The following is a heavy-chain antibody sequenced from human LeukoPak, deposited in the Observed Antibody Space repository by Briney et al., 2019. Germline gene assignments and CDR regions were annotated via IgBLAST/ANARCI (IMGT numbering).Heavy chain of an antibody. CDR1: GGTFSSYA. CDR3: ARTGATTDAFDI. Sequence: SVKVSCKASGGTFSSYAISWVRQAPGQGLEWMGGIIPIFGTANYAQKFQGRVTITTDESTSTAYMELSSLRSEDTAVYYCARTGATTDAFDIWGQGTMVTVSS. CDR2: IIPIFGTA. V-gene: IGHV1-69*05. D-gene: IGHD1-1*01. J-gene: IGHJ3*02.